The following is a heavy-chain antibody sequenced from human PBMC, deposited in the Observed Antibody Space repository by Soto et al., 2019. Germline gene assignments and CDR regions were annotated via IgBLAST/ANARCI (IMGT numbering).Heavy chain of an antibody. D-gene: IGHD4-17*01. CDR1: GFTFSSYS. Sequence: EVQLEESGGGLVKPGGSLRLSCAASGFTFSSYSMNWVRLAPGKGLEWVSSISSRGGWIYYADSMRGRFTISRDNAKNPLYLQMSSVSAEDTAVDYCAKGSGDFLRSDGFEVWGKGTMVTVSS. CDR3: AKGSGDFLRSDGFEV. V-gene: IGHV3-21*01. J-gene: IGHJ3*01. CDR2: ISSRGGWI.